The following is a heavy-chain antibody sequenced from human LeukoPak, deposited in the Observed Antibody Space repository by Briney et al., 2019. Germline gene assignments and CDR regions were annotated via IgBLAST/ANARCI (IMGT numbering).Heavy chain of an antibody. CDR2: IRYDGSNK. J-gene: IGHJ4*02. D-gene: IGHD2-2*01. V-gene: IGHV3-30*02. CDR1: GLTFSSYG. CDR3: AKDQDIVVVPAASGLDY. Sequence: PGGSLRLSCAASGLTFSSYGMHWVRQAPGKGLEWVAFIRYDGSNKYYADSVKGRFTISRDNSKNTLCLQMNSLRAEDTAVYYCAKDQDIVVVPAASGLDYWGQGTLVTVSS.